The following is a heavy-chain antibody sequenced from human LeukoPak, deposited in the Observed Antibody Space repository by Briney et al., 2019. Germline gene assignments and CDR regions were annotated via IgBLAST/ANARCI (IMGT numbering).Heavy chain of an antibody. CDR1: RFTFSGSA. CDR2: ISFDGYNK. Sequence: GGSLRLSCAASRFTFSGSAMHWVRQAPGKGLEWVAVISFDGYNKFYADSVKGRFTISRDNSKNTLSLQMNSLRPDDTAAYYCARFAAGGSYYYYMDVWGKGTTVTVSS. CDR3: ARFAAGGSYYYYMDV. D-gene: IGHD6-25*01. V-gene: IGHV3-30-3*01. J-gene: IGHJ6*03.